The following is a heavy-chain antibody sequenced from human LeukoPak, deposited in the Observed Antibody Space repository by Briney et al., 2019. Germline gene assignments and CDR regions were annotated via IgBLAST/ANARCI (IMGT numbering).Heavy chain of an antibody. CDR1: GGSISSYY. Sequence: PPETLSLTCTVSGGSISSYYWSWIRQPPGKGLEWLGYIYYSGSTNYNPSLKSRVTISVDTSKNQFSLKLSSVTAADTAVYYCARSSGPRVDYAFGIWGQGTMVTVSS. V-gene: IGHV4-59*01. D-gene: IGHD6-19*01. CDR2: IYYSGST. J-gene: IGHJ3*02. CDR3: ARSSGPRVDYAFGI.